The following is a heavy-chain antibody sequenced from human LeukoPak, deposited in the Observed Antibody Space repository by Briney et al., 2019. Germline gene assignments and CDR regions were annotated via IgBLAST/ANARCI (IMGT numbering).Heavy chain of an antibody. CDR3: ARRVATSGNFFDY. Sequence: SETLSLTCTVVGGAINSRNQYWGWIRQSPGKGLEWIGSIYHSGSVNDNPSLQSRVTISVDTSRNQFSLKLTSMTVDDTAVYFCARRVATSGNFFDYWGPGTLVTVS. D-gene: IGHD3-3*01. J-gene: IGHJ4*02. CDR1: GGAINSRNQY. CDR2: IYHSGSV. V-gene: IGHV4-39*01.